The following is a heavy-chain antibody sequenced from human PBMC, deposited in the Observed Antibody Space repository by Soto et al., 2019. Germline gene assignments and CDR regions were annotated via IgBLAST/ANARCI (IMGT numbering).Heavy chain of an antibody. CDR2: ISSSGATI. CDR1: GFTFSSYS. CDR3: SRDRTXCATGVCDFXH. V-gene: IGHV3-48*02. J-gene: IGHJ1*01. Sequence: GGSLRLSCGAYGFTFSSYSMHWVRLAPGKGRECISYISSSGATIFYSDSVKGRFTVSRDNPKNSLYLQMKTLRDDDTXVYYCSRDRTXCATGVCDFXHWGQGTVVTASS. D-gene: IGHD2-8*01.